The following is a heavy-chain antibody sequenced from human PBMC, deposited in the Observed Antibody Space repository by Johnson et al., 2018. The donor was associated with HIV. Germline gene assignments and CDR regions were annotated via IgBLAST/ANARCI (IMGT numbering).Heavy chain of an antibody. J-gene: IGHJ3*02. CDR1: GFTFSSYD. V-gene: IGHV3-13*01. CDR2: IGTAGDT. Sequence: VLLVESGGGVVQPGRSLRLSCAASGFTFSSYDMHWVRQATGKGLEWVSAIGTAGDTYSPGSVKGRFTLSREHAKNSLYLQLNSLRAGDTAVYYCARGVPFGVVRLGYRAFDIWGQGTMVTVSS. D-gene: IGHD3-3*01. CDR3: ARGVPFGVVRLGYRAFDI.